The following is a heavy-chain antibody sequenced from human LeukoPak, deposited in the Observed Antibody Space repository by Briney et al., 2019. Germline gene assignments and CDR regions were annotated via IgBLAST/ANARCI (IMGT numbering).Heavy chain of an antibody. CDR2: IKQDGSEK. Sequence: GGSLRLSCAASGFTFSSYWMSWVRQAPGKGLEWVANIKQDGSEKYYVDSVKGRFTISRDNAKNSLYLQMNSLRAEDTAVYYCAKDPPHVIRGWLDPWGQGTLVTVSS. D-gene: IGHD3-10*01. CDR1: GFTFSSYW. J-gene: IGHJ5*02. V-gene: IGHV3-7*01. CDR3: AKDPPHVIRGWLDP.